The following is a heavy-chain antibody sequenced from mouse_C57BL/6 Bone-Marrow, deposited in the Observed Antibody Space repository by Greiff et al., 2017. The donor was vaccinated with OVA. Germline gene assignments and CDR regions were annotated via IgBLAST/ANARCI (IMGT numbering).Heavy chain of an antibody. CDR1: GFTFSDAW. CDR2: IRNKANNHAT. V-gene: IGHV6-6*01. J-gene: IGHJ4*01. D-gene: IGHD3-3*01. Sequence: DVKLVESGGGLVQPGGSMKLSCAASGFTFSDAWMDWVRQSPEKGLEWVAEIRNKANNHATYYAESVKGRFTISRDDSKSSVYLQMNSLRAEDTGIYYCTRRGCGGRRKNYAMDYWGQGTSVTVSS. CDR3: TRRGCGGRRKNYAMDY.